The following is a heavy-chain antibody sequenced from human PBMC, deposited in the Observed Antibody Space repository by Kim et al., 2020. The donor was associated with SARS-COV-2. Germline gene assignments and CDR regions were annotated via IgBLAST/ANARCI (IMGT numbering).Heavy chain of an antibody. J-gene: IGHJ4*02. CDR2: FSSSGGKT. Sequence: GSLRLSCVASGFSFSTHGMSWVRQAPGKGLEWVSAFSSSGGKTYYADSVEGRFTISRDNSKNTLYLQMTSLRVEDTAVYYCAKDSPEFCSNGICYTDFWGQGTLVTVSS. CDR1: GFSFSTHG. CDR3: AKDSPEFCSNGICYTDF. V-gene: IGHV3-23*01. D-gene: IGHD2-8*01.